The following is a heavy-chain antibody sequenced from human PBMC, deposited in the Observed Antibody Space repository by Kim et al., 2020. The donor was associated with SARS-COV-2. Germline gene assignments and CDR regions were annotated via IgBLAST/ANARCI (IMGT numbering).Heavy chain of an antibody. V-gene: IGHV4-34*01. CDR2: INHSGST. D-gene: IGHD5-18*01. CDR1: GGSFSGYY. Sequence: SETLSLTCAVYGGSFSGYYWSWIRQPPGKGLEWIGEINHSGSTNYNPSLKSRVTISVDTSKNQFSLKLSSVTAADTAVYYCARGPGYSSLRFDYWGQGTLVTVSS. CDR3: ARGPGYSSLRFDY. J-gene: IGHJ4*02.